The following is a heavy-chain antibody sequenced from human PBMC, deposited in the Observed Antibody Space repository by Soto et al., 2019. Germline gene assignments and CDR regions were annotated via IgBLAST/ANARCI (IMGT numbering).Heavy chain of an antibody. Sequence: ETLSLTCRVSGDSLSTYFWSWIRQPPGRGLEWIGYISYSATPNYSPALKSRVIISIDTSKNQFSLKVNSVTAADTALYYCARGSVGSGWKFDFWGQGILVTVYS. D-gene: IGHD3-22*01. V-gene: IGHV4-59*01. CDR2: ISYSATP. J-gene: IGHJ4*02. CDR3: ARGSVGSGWKFDF. CDR1: GDSLSTYF.